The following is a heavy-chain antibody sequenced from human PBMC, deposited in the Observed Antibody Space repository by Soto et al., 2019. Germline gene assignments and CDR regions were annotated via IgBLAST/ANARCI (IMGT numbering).Heavy chain of an antibody. Sequence: GSLSLSCAASGFTFSTSWMNWVRQAPGKGLVWVSNINPDGSSTDYADSVKGRFTVSRDNAKNILYLQMNSLRAEDTAVYYCVSLGVHRWGQGTRVTVSS. D-gene: IGHD3-10*01. CDR3: VSLGVHR. J-gene: IGHJ5*02. CDR2: INPDGSST. CDR1: GFTFSTSW. V-gene: IGHV3-74*01.